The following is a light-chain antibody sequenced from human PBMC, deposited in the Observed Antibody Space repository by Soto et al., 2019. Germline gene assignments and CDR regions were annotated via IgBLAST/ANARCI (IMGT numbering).Light chain of an antibody. V-gene: IGLV3-21*02. J-gene: IGLJ2*01. CDR1: NIGSKG. CDR2: DDN. CDR3: QVWDTSTDHVV. Sequence: SYELTQPPSVSVAPGQTARITCGGNNIGSKGVHWYQQKPGQAPALVVYDDNDRPSGIPERFSGSNSGNTAALTISRVEGGDEADYYCQVWDTSTDHVVFGGGTKVTVL.